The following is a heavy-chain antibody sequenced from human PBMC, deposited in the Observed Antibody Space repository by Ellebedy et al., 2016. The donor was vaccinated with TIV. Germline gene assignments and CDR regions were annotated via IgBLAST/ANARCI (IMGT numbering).Heavy chain of an antibody. D-gene: IGHD2-21*01. CDR2: ISYDGRNK. Sequence: GGSLRLXXAASGFTFSSYAMHWVRQAPGKGLEWVAVISYDGRNKYYADSVKGRFTISRDNSKNTLYLQMNSLKVEDTAVYYCANMAWGNEDYSVDSWGQGTLVTVSS. CDR1: GFTFSSYA. CDR3: ANMAWGNEDYSVDS. V-gene: IGHV3-30*04. J-gene: IGHJ5*01.